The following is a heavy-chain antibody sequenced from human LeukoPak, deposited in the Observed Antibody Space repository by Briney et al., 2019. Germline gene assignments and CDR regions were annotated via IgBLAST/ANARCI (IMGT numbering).Heavy chain of an antibody. V-gene: IGHV3-9*01. CDR2: ISWNSGSI. Sequence: GRPLRLSCAASGFTFDDYAMHWVRQAPGKGLEWVSGISWNSGSIGYADSVKGRFTISRDNAKNSLYLQMNSLRAEDTALYYCAKDATPYYYYGMDVWGQGTTVTVSS. CDR3: AKDATPYYYYGMDV. J-gene: IGHJ6*02. D-gene: IGHD2-15*01. CDR1: GFTFDDYA.